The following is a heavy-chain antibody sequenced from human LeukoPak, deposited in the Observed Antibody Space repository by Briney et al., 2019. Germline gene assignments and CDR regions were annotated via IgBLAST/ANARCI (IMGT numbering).Heavy chain of an antibody. J-gene: IGHJ6*02. Sequence: SQTLSLTCALSGDRVSNNIIAWNWIRWRPSRGLEWLGRTAYRSKWSTDYALSVRGRISINPDTSKNQISLQLNSVTPEDTAVYYCARNSVAMDVWGQGTTVTVSS. CDR3: ARNSVAMDV. D-gene: IGHD4-23*01. V-gene: IGHV6-1*01. CDR2: TAYRSKWST. CDR1: GDRVSNNIIA.